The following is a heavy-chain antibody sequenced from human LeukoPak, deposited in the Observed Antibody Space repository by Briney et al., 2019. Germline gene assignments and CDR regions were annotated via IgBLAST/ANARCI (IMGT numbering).Heavy chain of an antibody. V-gene: IGHV4-39*02. J-gene: IGHJ5*02. Sequence: SETLSLTCTVSGGSISSSSYYWGWIRQPPGKGLEWIGSIYYSGSTYYNPSLKSRVTISVDTSKNQFSLKLSSVTAADTAVYYCAREGIAAADALDWFDPWGQGTLVTVSS. CDR1: GGSISSSSYY. D-gene: IGHD6-13*01. CDR3: AREGIAAADALDWFDP. CDR2: IYYSGST.